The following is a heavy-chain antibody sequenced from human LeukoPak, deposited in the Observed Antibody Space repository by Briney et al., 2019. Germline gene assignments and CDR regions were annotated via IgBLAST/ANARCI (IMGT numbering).Heavy chain of an antibody. D-gene: IGHD3-10*01. V-gene: IGHV3-30*18. CDR2: ISYDESNK. CDR1: GFIFSSYG. Sequence: GGSLRLSCAVSGFIFSSYGMHWVRQDPGKGLEWVAAISYDESNKYYADSVKGRFTISRDNYKNTLYLQMNSLRTEDTAVYYCAKDRGSGSYPSPLFDYWGRGILVTVSS. CDR3: AKDRGSGSYPSPLFDY. J-gene: IGHJ4*02.